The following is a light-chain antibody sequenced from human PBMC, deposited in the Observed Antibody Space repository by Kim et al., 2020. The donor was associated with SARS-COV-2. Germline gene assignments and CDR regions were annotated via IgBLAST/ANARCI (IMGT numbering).Light chain of an antibody. Sequence: GKTVSISRTRSRGSIASKYVQWYQQRPGSAPTTVIYEDNQRPSGVPDRFSGSIDSSSNSASLTISGLKTEDEADYYCQSYDSSNQVFGGGTQLTVL. V-gene: IGLV6-57*03. CDR1: RGSIASKY. CDR2: EDN. CDR3: QSYDSSNQV. J-gene: IGLJ3*02.